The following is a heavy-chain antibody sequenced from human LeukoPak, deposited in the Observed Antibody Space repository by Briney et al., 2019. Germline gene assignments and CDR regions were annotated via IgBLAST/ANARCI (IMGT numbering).Heavy chain of an antibody. Sequence: PGGSLRLSCAASGFTFSSYAMSWVRQAPGKGLEWVAVISYDGSNKYYADSVKGRFTISRDNSKNTLYLQMNSLRAEDTAVYYCAREHYDFWSGYLTYYYYGMDVWGQGTTVTVSS. V-gene: IGHV3-30-3*01. CDR3: AREHYDFWSGYLTYYYYGMDV. J-gene: IGHJ6*02. D-gene: IGHD3-3*01. CDR1: GFTFSSYA. CDR2: ISYDGSNK.